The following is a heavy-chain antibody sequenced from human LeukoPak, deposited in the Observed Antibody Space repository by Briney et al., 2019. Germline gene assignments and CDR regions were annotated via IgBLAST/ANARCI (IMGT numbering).Heavy chain of an antibody. D-gene: IGHD7-27*01. Sequence: PSETLSLTCTVSGGSISSYYWSWIRQPAGKGLEWIGHIYSTGSTNYNPSLKSRVTMSVDMSKNHFSLKLISVTAADTAVYYCARHRTGDLPLDYWGQGTLVTVPS. CDR2: IYSTGST. CDR3: ARHRTGDLPLDY. CDR1: GGSISSYY. V-gene: IGHV4-4*07. J-gene: IGHJ4*02.